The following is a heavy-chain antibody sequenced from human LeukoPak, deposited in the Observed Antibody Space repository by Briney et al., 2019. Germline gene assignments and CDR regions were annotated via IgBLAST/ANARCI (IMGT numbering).Heavy chain of an antibody. CDR3: ARDNYYDSSGQLEY. D-gene: IGHD3-22*01. CDR1: GFTFSSYA. V-gene: IGHV3-23*01. J-gene: IGHJ4*02. Sequence: GGSLRLSCTASGFTFSSYAMTWVRQAPGKGLEWVSAISGSGGSTYYADSVKGRFTISRDNAKNSLYLQMNSLRAEDTAVYYCARDNYYDSSGQLEYWGQGTLVTVSS. CDR2: ISGSGGST.